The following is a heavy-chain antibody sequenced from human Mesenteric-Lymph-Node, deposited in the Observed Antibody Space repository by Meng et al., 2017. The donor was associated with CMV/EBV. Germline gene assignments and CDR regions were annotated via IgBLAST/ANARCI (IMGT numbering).Heavy chain of an antibody. Sequence: GGSLRLSCKGSGYNFPNYWIGWVRQMPGKGLEWMGIIYPSDSDTKYSPSFQGQVTISADKSISTAYLQWSSLKASDTAMYYCARHSVVVPAAYYFDYWGQGTLVTVSS. CDR3: ARHSVVVPAAYYFDY. J-gene: IGHJ4*02. CDR2: IYPSDSDT. CDR1: GYNFPNYW. V-gene: IGHV5-51*01. D-gene: IGHD2-2*01.